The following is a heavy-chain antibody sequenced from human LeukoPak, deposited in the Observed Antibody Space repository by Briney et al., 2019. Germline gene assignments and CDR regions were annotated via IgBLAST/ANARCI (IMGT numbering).Heavy chain of an antibody. CDR2: ISTGGNYI. CDR1: GFTFTSYS. Sequence: NSGGSLRLSCAASGFTFTSYSMNWVRQAPGKGLEWVSSISTGGNYIYYADSVKGRFTISRDNAKNSLYLQMNSLRAEDTAVYYCAKDVAYNGAWYPGNWGQGTLVTVSS. J-gene: IGHJ4*02. D-gene: IGHD6-19*01. CDR3: AKDVAYNGAWYPGN. V-gene: IGHV3-21*01.